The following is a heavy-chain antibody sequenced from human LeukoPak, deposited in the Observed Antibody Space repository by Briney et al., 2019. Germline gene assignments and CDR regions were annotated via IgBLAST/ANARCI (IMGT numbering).Heavy chain of an antibody. CDR2: INPNSGGT. V-gene: IGHV1-2*02. CDR3: ARNGYDYVWGNYRTTYYYYYMDV. D-gene: IGHD3-16*02. J-gene: IGHJ6*03. CDR1: GYTFTGYY. Sequence: ASVKVSCKASGYTFTGYYMHWVRQAPGQALEWMGWINPNSGGTNYAQKFQGRVTMTRDTSISTAYMELRRLRSDDTAVYYCARNGYDYVWGNYRTTYYYYYMDVWGKGTTVTVSS.